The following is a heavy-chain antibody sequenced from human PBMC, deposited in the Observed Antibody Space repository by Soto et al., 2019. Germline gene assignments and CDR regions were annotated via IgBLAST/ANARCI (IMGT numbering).Heavy chain of an antibody. CDR1: GGTFSSYA. CDR2: IIPIFGTA. J-gene: IGHJ4*02. V-gene: IGHV1-69*13. Sequence: ASVKVSCKASGGTFSSYAISWVRQAPGQGLEWMGGIIPIFGTANYAQKFQGRVTITADESTSTAYMELSSLRSEDTAVYYCASDYCSGGSCYGSVYWSQGTLVTVSS. D-gene: IGHD2-15*01. CDR3: ASDYCSGGSCYGSVY.